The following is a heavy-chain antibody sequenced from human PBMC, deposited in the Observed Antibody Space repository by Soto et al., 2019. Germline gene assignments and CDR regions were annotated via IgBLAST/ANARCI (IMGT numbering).Heavy chain of an antibody. CDR3: AKGGSSSAYYYFTDY. CDR2: FSASGGNT. CDR1: GFTFSSYA. D-gene: IGHD3-22*01. Sequence: EVQLLESGGGLVQPGGSLRLSCAASGFTFSSYAMSWIRQAPGKGLEWVSAFSASGGNTYYADFVKGRFTMSRDISKNTLYLQINSLRAEDTAVYYCAKGGSSSAYYYFTDYWGQGTLVTVSS. V-gene: IGHV3-23*01. J-gene: IGHJ4*02.